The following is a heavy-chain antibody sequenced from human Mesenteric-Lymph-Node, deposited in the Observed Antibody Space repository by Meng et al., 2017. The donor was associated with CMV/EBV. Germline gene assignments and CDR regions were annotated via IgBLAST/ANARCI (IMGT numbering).Heavy chain of an antibody. CDR1: YTFTDHY. J-gene: IGHJ4*02. Sequence: YTFTDHYIYWVRQAPGQGLEWMGRINPKNGGPDRAQKFQGRVTMTRDTSSGTAYLEMSGLTSDDTAVYYCARGCYYGSGRYLECDRYWGQGTLVTVSS. D-gene: IGHD3-10*01. V-gene: IGHV1-2*06. CDR2: INPKNGGP. CDR3: ARGCYYGSGRYLECDRY.